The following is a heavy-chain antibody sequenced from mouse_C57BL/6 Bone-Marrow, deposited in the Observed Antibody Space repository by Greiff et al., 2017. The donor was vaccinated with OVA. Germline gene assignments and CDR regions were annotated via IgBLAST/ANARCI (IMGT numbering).Heavy chain of an antibody. V-gene: IGHV1-66*01. D-gene: IGHD1-1*01. CDR1: GYSFTSYY. CDR3: ARDYGRAWFAY. Sequence: QVQLQQSGPELVKPGASVKISCKASGYSFTSYYIHWVKQRPGQGLEWIGWIYPGSGNTKYNEKFKGKATLTADTSSSTAYMQLSSLTSEDTAVYYCARDYGRAWFAYWGQGTLVTVSA. CDR2: IYPGSGNT. J-gene: IGHJ3*01.